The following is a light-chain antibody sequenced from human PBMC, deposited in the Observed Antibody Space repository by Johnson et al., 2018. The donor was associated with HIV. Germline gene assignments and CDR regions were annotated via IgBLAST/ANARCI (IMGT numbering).Light chain of an antibody. Sequence: QSVLTQPPSVSAAPGQRVTISCSGRGSNVGSSFVSWYRQVPGTAPKLLIYDNNKRPSGIPGRFSGSKSGPSATLGITGLQTGDEADYYCGTWDSSLTSYVFGAGTKVTVL. V-gene: IGLV1-51*01. CDR3: GTWDSSLTSYV. CDR2: DNN. CDR1: GSNVGSSF. J-gene: IGLJ1*01.